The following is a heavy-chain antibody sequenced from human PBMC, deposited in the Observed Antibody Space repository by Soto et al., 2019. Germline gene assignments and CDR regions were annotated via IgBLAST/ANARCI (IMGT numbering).Heavy chain of an antibody. CDR1: GYTFTSYG. CDR2: ISGYDGNT. D-gene: IGHD1-1*01. J-gene: IGHJ5*02. V-gene: IGHV1-18*01. Sequence: QVQLVQSGAEVKKPGASVKVSCKASGYTFTSYGISWVRQAPGQGLEWVGWISGYDGNTDYAHKFRGRVTMTTATSTYTSYMYLTSLRSDDTAVYYCSRHNSQWPNWFDPWGQGTPVTGSS. CDR3: SRHNSQWPNWFDP.